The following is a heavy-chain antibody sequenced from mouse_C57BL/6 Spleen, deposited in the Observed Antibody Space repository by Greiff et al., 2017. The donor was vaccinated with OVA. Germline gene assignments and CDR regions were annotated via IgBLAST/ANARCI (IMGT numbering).Heavy chain of an antibody. J-gene: IGHJ2*01. D-gene: IGHD4-1*01. CDR1: GYTFTDYN. CDR2: INPNNGGT. CDR3: ASLGGIDY. Sequence: EVQGVESGPELVKPGASVKMSCKASGYTFTDYNMHWVKQSHGKSLEWIGYINPNNGGTSYNQKFKGKATLTVNKSSSTAYMELRSLTSEDSAVYYCASLGGIDYWGQGTTLTVSS. V-gene: IGHV1-22*01.